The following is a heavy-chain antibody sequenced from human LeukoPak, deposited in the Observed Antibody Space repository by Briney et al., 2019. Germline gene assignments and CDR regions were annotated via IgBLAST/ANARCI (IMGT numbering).Heavy chain of an antibody. Sequence: GGSLRLSCAASGFTVSSNYMSWVRQAPGKGLEWVSGIYSGGSIYYTDSVKGRFTISRDNSENTLYLQMNSLRAEDTAVYYCARNDIGDYWGQGTLVTVSS. V-gene: IGHV3-53*01. CDR3: ARNDIGDY. D-gene: IGHD3-22*01. CDR1: GFTVSSNY. CDR2: IYSGGSI. J-gene: IGHJ4*02.